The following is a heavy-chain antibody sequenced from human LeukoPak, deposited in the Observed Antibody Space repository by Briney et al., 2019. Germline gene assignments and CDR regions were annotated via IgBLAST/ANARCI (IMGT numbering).Heavy chain of an antibody. Sequence: GGSLRLSCAASGFXVSNNYMTWVRQAPGKGLEWVSVIYSGNRTKYADSVKGRFIISRDNSKNTLLFQMNSLRAEDTAVYYCARLTSGNGLDVWGRGTTVTVS. CDR2: IYSGNRT. J-gene: IGHJ6*02. CDR3: ARLTSGNGLDV. CDR1: GFXVSNNY. D-gene: IGHD3-3*01. V-gene: IGHV3-66*04.